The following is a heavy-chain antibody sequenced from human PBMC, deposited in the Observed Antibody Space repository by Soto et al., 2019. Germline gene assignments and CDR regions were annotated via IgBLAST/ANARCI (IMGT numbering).Heavy chain of an antibody. V-gene: IGHV3-23*01. CDR2: IYGGGNGP. CDR3: AKMEGMDPWAYSFDY. D-gene: IGHD2-2*03. Sequence: EVQVLESGGGLVQPGGSLRLPCAATGFTFSDFAMSWVRQAPGKGLEWVSRIYGGGNGPHYADSVKGRVTISRDNSKNTLYLQINSLRAEDTAVYYCAKMEGMDPWAYSFDYWGQGTLVTVSS. CDR1: GFTFSDFA. J-gene: IGHJ4*02.